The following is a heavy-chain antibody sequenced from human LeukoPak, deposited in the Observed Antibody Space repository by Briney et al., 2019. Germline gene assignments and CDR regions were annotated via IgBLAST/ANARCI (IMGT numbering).Heavy chain of an antibody. D-gene: IGHD6-19*01. CDR1: GGSISSGGYY. J-gene: IGHJ6*02. CDR2: IYYSGST. V-gene: IGHV4-31*03. CDR3: ARDTRIAVAGAYYYYGMDV. Sequence: PSETLSLTCTVSGGSISSGGYYWSWIRQHPGKGLEWIGYIYYSGSTYYNPSLKSRVTISVDTSKSQFSLKLSSVTAADTAVYYCARDTRIAVAGAYYYYGMDVWGQGTTVTVSS.